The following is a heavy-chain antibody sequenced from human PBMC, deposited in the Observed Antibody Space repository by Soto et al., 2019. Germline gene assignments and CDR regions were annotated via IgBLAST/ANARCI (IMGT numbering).Heavy chain of an antibody. CDR3: TRFQDYDFWSDPLRGYMDV. Sequence: HPGGSLRLSCTASGFTFGDYAMSWFRQAPGKGLEWVGFIRSKAYGGTTEYAASVKGRFTISRDDSKSIAYLQMNSLKTEDTAVYYCTRFQDYDFWSDPLRGYMDVWGKGTTVTVSS. D-gene: IGHD3-3*01. J-gene: IGHJ6*03. CDR2: IRSKAYGGTT. CDR1: GFTFGDYA. V-gene: IGHV3-49*03.